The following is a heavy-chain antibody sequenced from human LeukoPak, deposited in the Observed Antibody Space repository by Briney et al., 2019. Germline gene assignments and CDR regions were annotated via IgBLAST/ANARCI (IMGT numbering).Heavy chain of an antibody. CDR3: TTPLVTMVRGVITDY. V-gene: IGHV1-24*01. CDR1: GDTLTELS. Sequence: ASAKVSCEVSGDTLTELSMHWVRQAPGKGREWRGGFDPEDGETIYAQKFQGRVTMTEDTSTDTAYMELSSLRSEDTAVYYCTTPLVTMVRGVITDYWGQGTLVTVSS. CDR2: FDPEDGET. D-gene: IGHD3-10*01. J-gene: IGHJ4*02.